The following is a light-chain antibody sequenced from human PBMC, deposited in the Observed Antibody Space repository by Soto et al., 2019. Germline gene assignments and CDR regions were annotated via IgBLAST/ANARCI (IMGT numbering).Light chain of an antibody. CDR1: QDMSTW. V-gene: IGKV1-12*01. Sequence: DIQMTQSPSSVSASVGDRVTITCRASQDMSTWLAWYQRKSGQAPRLLIYDASTLQIGVPLRFSGSGYGTDFTLTISSLQPEDIATYYCQQANGIPPYTFGQGTKVEI. CDR3: QQANGIPPYT. J-gene: IGKJ2*01. CDR2: DAS.